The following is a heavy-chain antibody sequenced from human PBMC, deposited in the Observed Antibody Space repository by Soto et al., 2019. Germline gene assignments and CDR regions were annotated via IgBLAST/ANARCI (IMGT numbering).Heavy chain of an antibody. J-gene: IGHJ5*02. CDR1: GESVSSGTYF. CDR3: ARERAVLLWFGELSGNWFDP. CDR2: ISYSGTT. V-gene: IGHV4-61*03. D-gene: IGHD3-10*01. Sequence: SETLSLTCTVSGESVSSGTYFWTWIRQAPGKGLEWIGYISYSGTTDFKPSLNSRVTLSIDTSTNHFSLKLSSVTAADTAVYYCARERAVLLWFGELSGNWFDPWGQGTLVTVSS.